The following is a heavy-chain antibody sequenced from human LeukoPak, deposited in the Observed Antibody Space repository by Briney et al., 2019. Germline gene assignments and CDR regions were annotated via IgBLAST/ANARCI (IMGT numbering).Heavy chain of an antibody. V-gene: IGHV3-30*03. Sequence: GGSLRLSCAASGFTFSDYNMNWLRQAPGKGLEWVAVIFYDGSNKYYADSVKGRFTISRDNSKNTLYLQMNSLRAEDTAVYYCARVPGRYSSSFYYYYYMDVWGKGTTVTVSS. CDR2: IFYDGSNK. D-gene: IGHD6-13*01. J-gene: IGHJ6*03. CDR3: ARVPGRYSSSFYYYYYMDV. CDR1: GFTFSDYN.